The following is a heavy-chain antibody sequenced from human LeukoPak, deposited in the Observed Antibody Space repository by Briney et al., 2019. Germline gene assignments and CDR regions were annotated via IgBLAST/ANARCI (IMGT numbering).Heavy chain of an antibody. CDR3: ARDRAYCSSPSCYSWFDP. CDR2: ISSSGSTI. J-gene: IGHJ5*02. CDR1: GFTFSDYY. D-gene: IGHD2-2*01. V-gene: IGHV3-11*01. Sequence: GGSLRLSCAASGFTFSDYYMSWIRQAPGKGLEWVSYISSSGSTIYYADSVKGRFTISRDNAKNSLYLQMNSLRAEDTAVYYCARDRAYCSSPSCYSWFDPWGQGTLVTVSS.